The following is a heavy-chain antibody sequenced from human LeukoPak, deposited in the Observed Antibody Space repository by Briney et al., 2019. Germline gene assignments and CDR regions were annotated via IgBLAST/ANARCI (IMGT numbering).Heavy chain of an antibody. Sequence: GGSLRLSCAASGFTFSSYGMHWVRQAPGKGLEWVAFIRYDGSNKYYADSVKGRFTISRDNSKNTLYLQMNSLRAEDTAVYYCASDTPGIAAADNPRPPYWGQGTLVTVSS. D-gene: IGHD6-13*01. CDR1: GFTFSSYG. CDR3: ASDTPGIAAADNPRPPY. CDR2: IRYDGSNK. V-gene: IGHV3-30*02. J-gene: IGHJ4*02.